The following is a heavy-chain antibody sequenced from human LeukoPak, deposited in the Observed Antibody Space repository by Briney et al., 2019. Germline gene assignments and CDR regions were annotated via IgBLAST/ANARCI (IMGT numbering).Heavy chain of an antibody. V-gene: IGHV3-48*03. CDR1: GFTFSSYE. D-gene: IGHD1-26*01. J-gene: IGHJ6*02. CDR2: ISSSGSTI. Sequence: GGSLRLSCAASGFTFSSYEMTWVRQAPGKGLEWVSYISSSGSTIYYADSVKGRFTISRDNAKNSLYLQMNSLRAEDTAVYYCARERLGGSMIHGYYYYGMDVWGQGTTVTVSS. CDR3: ARERLGGSMIHGYYYYGMDV.